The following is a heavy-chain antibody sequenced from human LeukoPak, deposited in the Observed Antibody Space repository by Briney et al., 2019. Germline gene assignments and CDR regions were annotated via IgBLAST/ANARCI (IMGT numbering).Heavy chain of an antibody. J-gene: IGHJ3*02. D-gene: IGHD6-13*01. V-gene: IGHV1-18*01. CDR3: AREGWYSSSWPDAFDI. CDR2: ISAYNGNT. Sequence: ASVKVSCKASGYTFTSYGISWVRQAPGQGLEWMGWISAYNGNTNYAQKLQGRVTMTTDTSTSTAYMELRSLRSDDTAVYYCAREGWYSSSWPDAFDIWGQGTMVTVPS. CDR1: GYTFTSYG.